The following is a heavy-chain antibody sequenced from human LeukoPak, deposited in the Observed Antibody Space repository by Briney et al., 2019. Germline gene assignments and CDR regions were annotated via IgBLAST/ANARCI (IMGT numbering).Heavy chain of an antibody. Sequence: PGGSLRLFCAASGFTFRDAWMTWVRQAPGKGLEWVGRIKSKTNGGTTDYAAPVKGRFTISRDDSRNTLFLQMNSLKTEDTALYYCTTDIYTIFDYWGQGTLVTVSS. CDR2: IKSKTNGGTT. D-gene: IGHD3-3*01. CDR3: TTDIYTIFDY. V-gene: IGHV3-15*01. CDR1: GFTFRDAW. J-gene: IGHJ4*02.